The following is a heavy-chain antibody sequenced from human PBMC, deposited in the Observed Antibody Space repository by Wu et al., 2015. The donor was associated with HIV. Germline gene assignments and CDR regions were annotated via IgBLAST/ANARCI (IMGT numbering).Heavy chain of an antibody. D-gene: IGHD3-10*01. CDR3: AREVGAMLANWFDP. J-gene: IGHJ5*02. CDR2: ITPVLGST. CDR1: RDTFKRFA. V-gene: IGHV1-69*11. Sequence: QVQLVQSGTEIKKPGSSVKVSCKASRDTFKRFAISWVRQAPGQGLECMGKITPVLGSTVYTQKFQDRVTITADDSTSTSYMELSGLTSEDTAVYYCAREVGAMLANWFDPGAREPKSLSRQ.